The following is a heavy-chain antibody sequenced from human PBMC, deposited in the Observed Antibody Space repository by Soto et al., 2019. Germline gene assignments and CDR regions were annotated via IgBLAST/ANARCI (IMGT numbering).Heavy chain of an antibody. CDR1: GFTFSSYA. J-gene: IGHJ3*02. CDR2: ISYDGSNK. D-gene: IGHD3-16*02. V-gene: IGHV3-30-3*01. Sequence: QVQLVESGGGVVQPGRSLRLSCAASGFTFSSYAMHWVRQAPGKGLEWVAVISYDGSNKYYADSVKGRFTISRDNSKNTLYLQMNRLRAEDTAVYYCARCMITFGGVIVPQQAFDIWGQGTMVTVSS. CDR3: ARCMITFGGVIVPQQAFDI.